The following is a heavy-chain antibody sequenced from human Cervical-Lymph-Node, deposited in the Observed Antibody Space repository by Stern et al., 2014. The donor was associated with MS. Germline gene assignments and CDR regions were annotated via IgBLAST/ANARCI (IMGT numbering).Heavy chain of an antibody. CDR1: GFSLSTSGVC. CDR3: ARRQKWLGGYYFDY. V-gene: IGHV2-70*11. CDR2: IDWDDDK. J-gene: IGHJ4*02. D-gene: IGHD6-19*01. Sequence: ESGPAVVKPTQTLTLTCTCSGFSLSTSGVCVGWIRQPPGKALEWLARIDWDDDKYYSTSLKTRLTISKDTPKNQVVLTMTNMDPVDTATYYCARRQKWLGGYYFDYWGQGILVTVSS.